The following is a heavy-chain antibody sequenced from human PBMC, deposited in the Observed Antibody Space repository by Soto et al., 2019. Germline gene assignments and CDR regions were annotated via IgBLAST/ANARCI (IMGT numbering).Heavy chain of an antibody. V-gene: IGHV1-69*13. CDR3: ARDRGVAAAGSWFDP. D-gene: IGHD6-13*01. J-gene: IGHJ5*02. Sequence: SVKVSCKVSGGTFSSYAISWVRQAPGQGLEWMGGIIPIFGTANYAQKFQGRVTITADESTSTAYMELSSLRSEDTAVYYCARDRGVAAAGSWFDPWGQGTLDTVSS. CDR2: IIPIFGTA. CDR1: GGTFSSYA.